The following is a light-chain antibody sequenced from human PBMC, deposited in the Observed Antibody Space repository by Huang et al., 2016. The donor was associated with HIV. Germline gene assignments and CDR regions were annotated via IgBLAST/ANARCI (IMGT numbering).Light chain of an antibody. CDR3: QQYNNWPFT. V-gene: IGKV3-15*01. Sequence: ERVMTQSPVTLSVSPGERATLSCRASQSISSKLAWYQQKPGQAPRLLIYGASTRTTGIPARFIGSGSGTEFTLTISSLQSEDFAVYYCQQYNNWPFTFGPGTRVDIK. CDR1: QSISSK. CDR2: GAS. J-gene: IGKJ3*01.